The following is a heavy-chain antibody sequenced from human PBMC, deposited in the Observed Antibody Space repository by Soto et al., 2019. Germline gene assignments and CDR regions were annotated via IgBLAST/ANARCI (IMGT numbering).Heavy chain of an antibody. CDR2: IYYSGST. J-gene: IGHJ3*02. Sequence: SETLSLTCTVSGGSISSGGYYWSWIRQHQGMGLEWFGYIYYSGSTYYNPSLKSRVTISVDTSKNQFSLKLSSVTAADTAVYYCARASPALLWFGELFGDAFDIWGQGTMVTVS. CDR1: GGSISSGGYY. V-gene: IGHV4-31*03. D-gene: IGHD3-10*01. CDR3: ARASPALLWFGELFGDAFDI.